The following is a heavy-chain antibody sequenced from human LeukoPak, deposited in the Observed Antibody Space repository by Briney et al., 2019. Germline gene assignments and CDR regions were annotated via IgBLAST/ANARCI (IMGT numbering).Heavy chain of an antibody. Sequence: ASETLSLTCAVYGGSFSGYYWSWIRQPPGKGLEWIGEINHSGSTNYNPSLKSRVTISVDTSKNQFSLKLSSVTAADPAVYYCARRARVWRIDYWGQGTLVTVSS. J-gene: IGHJ4*02. D-gene: IGHD6-13*01. CDR2: INHSGST. CDR3: ARRARVWRIDY. CDR1: GGSFSGYY. V-gene: IGHV4-34*01.